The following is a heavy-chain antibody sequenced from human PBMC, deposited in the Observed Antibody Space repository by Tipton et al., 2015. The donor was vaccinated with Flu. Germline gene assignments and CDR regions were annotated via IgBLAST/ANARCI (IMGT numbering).Heavy chain of an antibody. CDR1: GYTFTDYW. CDR3: ARQDSLAWSS. D-gene: IGHD2-15*01. J-gene: IGHJ5*02. V-gene: IGHV5-51*01. Sequence: QLVQSGAEVQEPGESLKISCKASGYTFTDYWIAWVRQMPGKGLELMGIIYPDDSDTRYSPSFEGQVTISADKSITTAYPQWSSLKASDSGIYYCARQDSLAWSSWGQGTLVTVSS. CDR2: IYPDDSDT.